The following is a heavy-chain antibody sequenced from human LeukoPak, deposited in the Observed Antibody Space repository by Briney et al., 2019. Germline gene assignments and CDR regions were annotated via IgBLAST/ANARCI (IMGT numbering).Heavy chain of an antibody. J-gene: IGHJ4*02. D-gene: IGHD6-13*01. CDR2: INHSGST. V-gene: IGHV4-4*02. Sequence: PSETLSLTCAVSGGSISSSNWWSWVRQPPGKGLEWIGEINHSGSTNYNPSLKSRVTISVDTSKNQFSLKLSSVTAADTAVYYCARGYSSSWYRGYFDYWGQGTLVTVSS. CDR1: GGSISSSNW. CDR3: ARGYSSSWYRGYFDY.